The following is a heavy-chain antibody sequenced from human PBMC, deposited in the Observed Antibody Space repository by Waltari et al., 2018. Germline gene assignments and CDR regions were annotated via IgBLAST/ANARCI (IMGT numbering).Heavy chain of an antibody. Sequence: EVQLVESGGGLVKPGGTLRLSCAVSGITFSEDCMSWVRQATGKGLEWVGRIKSEIDGGTTDYAAPVQGRFSISRDDSNNTLSLQMQSLKTEDTAVYYCTTVFPGVAVAARDYWGQGTLVAVTS. CDR3: TTVFPGVAVAARDY. CDR1: GITFSEDC. CDR2: IKSEIDGGTT. V-gene: IGHV3-15*01. J-gene: IGHJ4*02. D-gene: IGHD6-19*01.